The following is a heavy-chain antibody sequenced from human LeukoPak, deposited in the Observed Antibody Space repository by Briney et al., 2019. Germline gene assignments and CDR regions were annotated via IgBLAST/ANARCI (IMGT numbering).Heavy chain of an antibody. Sequence: GGSLRLSCAASGFTFSDYYMSWIRQAPGKGLEWVSAISGSGGSTYYADSVKGRFTISRDNSKNTLYLQMNSLRAEDTAVYYCAKVYSSGCSDYWGQGTLVTVSS. CDR1: GFTFSDYY. V-gene: IGHV3-23*01. CDR3: AKVYSSGCSDY. CDR2: ISGSGGST. J-gene: IGHJ4*02. D-gene: IGHD6-19*01.